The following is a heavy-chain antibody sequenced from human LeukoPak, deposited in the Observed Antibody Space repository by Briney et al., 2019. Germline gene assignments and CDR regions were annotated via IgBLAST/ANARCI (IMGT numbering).Heavy chain of an antibody. CDR1: GGSISSSNW. V-gene: IGHV4-4*02. Sequence: SGTLSLTCAVSGGSISSSNWWSWVRRPPGKGLEWIGEIYHSGSTNYNPSLKSRVTISVDKSKNQFSLKLSSVTAADTAVYYCARVDILTGSALDYWGQGTLVTVSS. CDR2: IYHSGST. J-gene: IGHJ4*02. D-gene: IGHD3-9*01. CDR3: ARVDILTGSALDY.